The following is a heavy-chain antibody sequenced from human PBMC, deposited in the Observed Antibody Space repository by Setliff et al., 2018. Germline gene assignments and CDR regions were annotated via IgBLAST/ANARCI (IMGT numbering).Heavy chain of an antibody. CDR3: TRQASPHPDSSGYYYDLRFYYYMDV. V-gene: IGHV3-73*01. D-gene: IGHD3-22*01. Sequence: QPGGSLRLSCAGSGFNFNSYWMNWVRQVPGKGLEWVGRVRRMTNSYATAYAASVKGRFTISRDDSKNTAYLQMNSLKTEDTAVYYCTRQASPHPDSSGYYYDLRFYYYMDVWGKGTTVTVSS. CDR1: GFNFNSYW. CDR2: VRRMTNSYAT. J-gene: IGHJ6*03.